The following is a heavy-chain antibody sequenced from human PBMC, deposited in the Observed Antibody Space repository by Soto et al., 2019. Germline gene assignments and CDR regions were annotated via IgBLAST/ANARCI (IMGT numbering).Heavy chain of an antibody. CDR2: IYNSVNT. CDR3: ARGPSGDKVDY. J-gene: IGHJ4*02. CDR1: GDSISNGYYT. V-gene: IGHV4-30-4*01. Sequence: QVQLQESGPGLVEPSQTLSLTCTVSGDSISNGYYTWSWIRQPPGKDLEWIGHIYNSVNTYSNPSLKSRVTIPADTSQIQFSLKLSSVTAADTAVYYCARGPSGDKVDYWGQGTLVTVSS. D-gene: IGHD3-10*01.